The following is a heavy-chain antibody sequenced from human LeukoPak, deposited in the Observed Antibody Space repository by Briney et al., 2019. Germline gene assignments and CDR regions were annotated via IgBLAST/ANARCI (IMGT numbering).Heavy chain of an antibody. CDR3: ARASDPWLQLT. CDR1: GFTFSTYA. Sequence: PGGSLRLSCAASGFTFSTYAMSWVRQAPGKGLEWVSAISAIGTDTYYADSVKGRFTVSRDNSNNTMYLQMNSLRAEDTAIYFCARASDPWLQLTWGQGTLVTVSS. D-gene: IGHD5-24*01. J-gene: IGHJ5*02. V-gene: IGHV3-23*01. CDR2: ISAIGTDT.